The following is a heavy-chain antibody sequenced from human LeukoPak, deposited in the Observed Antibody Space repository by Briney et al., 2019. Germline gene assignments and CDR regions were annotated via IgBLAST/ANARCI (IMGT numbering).Heavy chain of an antibody. J-gene: IGHJ3*01. Sequence: PGGSLRLSCAASGFTFSSYWMHWVRQAPGKGLLWVSRSNSDGSITNYADSVKGRFTISIDNTRNTLFLQMNSLRAEDTAVYYCARANLGAFDVWGQGTMVTVSS. V-gene: IGHV3-74*01. CDR2: SNSDGSIT. CDR3: ARANLGAFDV. CDR1: GFTFSSYW. D-gene: IGHD4/OR15-4a*01.